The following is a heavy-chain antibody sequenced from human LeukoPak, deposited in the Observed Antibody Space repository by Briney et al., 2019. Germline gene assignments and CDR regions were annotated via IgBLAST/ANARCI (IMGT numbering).Heavy chain of an antibody. J-gene: IGHJ4*02. Sequence: GGSLRLSCAVSGFTFSTYSMNWVRQAPGKGLEWVSYISNSGSTMYYADSVKGRFTISRDNSKNTLYLQMNNLRAEDTAIYFCARGPLTEVAGTTWDYWGQGTLVTVSS. CDR3: ARGPLTEVAGTTWDY. CDR2: ISNSGSTM. V-gene: IGHV3-48*01. CDR1: GFTFSTYS. D-gene: IGHD6-19*01.